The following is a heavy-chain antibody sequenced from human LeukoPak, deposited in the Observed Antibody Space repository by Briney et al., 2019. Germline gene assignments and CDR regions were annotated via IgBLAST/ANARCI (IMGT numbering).Heavy chain of an antibody. Sequence: PGGSLRLSCEGSGFTFSDAWMNWVRQAPGKGLEWVGRMKSRGSGGTTDYAAPEKGRFTISRDDSKNTLFLQMSSLQAEDTAVYYCAWYWTYYFDMAVWGQGTTVTVSS. CDR1: GFTFSDAW. J-gene: IGHJ6*02. V-gene: IGHV3-15*01. CDR3: AWYWTYYFDMAV. CDR2: MKSRGSGGTT. D-gene: IGHD3/OR15-3a*01.